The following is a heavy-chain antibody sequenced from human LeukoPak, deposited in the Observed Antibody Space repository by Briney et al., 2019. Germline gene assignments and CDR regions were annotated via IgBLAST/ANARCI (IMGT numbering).Heavy chain of an antibody. J-gene: IGHJ4*02. Sequence: QPGGSLRLSCAAPGFTFSSYEMNWVRQAPGKGLEWVSYISSSSSTIYYADSVKGRFTISRDNAKNSLYLQMNSLRAEDTAVYYCARDNYYDSSGYYDWGQGTLVTVSS. D-gene: IGHD3-22*01. CDR1: GFTFSSYE. CDR3: ARDNYYDSSGYYD. CDR2: ISSSSSTI. V-gene: IGHV3-48*03.